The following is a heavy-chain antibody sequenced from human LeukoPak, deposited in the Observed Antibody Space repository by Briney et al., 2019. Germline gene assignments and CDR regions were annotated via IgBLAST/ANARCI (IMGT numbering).Heavy chain of an antibody. CDR1: GYTITGYY. CDR3: AREDSSGYDY. CDR2: INPNSGGT. V-gene: IGHV1-2*02. J-gene: IGHJ4*02. Sequence: ASVKASCKASGYTITGYYMHWVRQAPGQGLEWMGWINPNSGGTNYAQNFQGRVTMTRDTSISTAYMEVSRLRSDDTAVYYCAREDSSGYDYWGQGTLVTVSS. D-gene: IGHD3-22*01.